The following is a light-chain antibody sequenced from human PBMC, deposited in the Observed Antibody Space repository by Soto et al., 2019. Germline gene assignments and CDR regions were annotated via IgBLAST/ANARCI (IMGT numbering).Light chain of an antibody. CDR1: QSVRNSY. J-gene: IGKJ2*01. V-gene: IGKV3-20*01. CDR2: GAS. Sequence: EIVLTQSPGTLSLSPGERATLSCRASQSVRNSYLAWYQQKPDQAPRLLISGASGRAAGIPDRFSGSGSGTDFKLTISRLEPEDFAVYYCQQYGSSPYTFGQGTKLEI. CDR3: QQYGSSPYT.